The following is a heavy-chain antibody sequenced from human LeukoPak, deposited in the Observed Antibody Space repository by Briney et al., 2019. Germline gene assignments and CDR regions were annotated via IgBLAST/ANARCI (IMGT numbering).Heavy chain of an antibody. J-gene: IGHJ5*02. CDR3: ARHGVGGELQLADVRTNWFDP. Sequence: GESLQISCQGSGYSFTSYWIGWVRQMPGKGLEWMGIIYPGDSDTRYSPSFQGQVTISADKSISTAYLQWSSLKASDTAMYYCARHGVGGELQLADVRTNWFDPWGQGTLVTVSS. CDR1: GYSFTSYW. D-gene: IGHD6-6*01. CDR2: IYPGDSDT. V-gene: IGHV5-51*01.